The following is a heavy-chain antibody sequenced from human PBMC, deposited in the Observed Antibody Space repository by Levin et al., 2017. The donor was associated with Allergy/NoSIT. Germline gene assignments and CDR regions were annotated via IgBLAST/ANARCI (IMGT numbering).Heavy chain of an antibody. CDR3: ARVPSNPSLTMVRGYHYNGMDV. J-gene: IGHJ6*02. CDR2: INHSGST. CDR1: GGSFSGYY. V-gene: IGHV4-34*01. D-gene: IGHD3-10*01. Sequence: PSETLSLSCAVSGGSFSGYYWSWIRQPPGKGLEWIGEINHSGSTKYNPSLKSRVTISVDTSKNQFSLRLRSLTAADTAVYYCARVPSNPSLTMVRGYHYNGMDVWGQGTTVTVSS.